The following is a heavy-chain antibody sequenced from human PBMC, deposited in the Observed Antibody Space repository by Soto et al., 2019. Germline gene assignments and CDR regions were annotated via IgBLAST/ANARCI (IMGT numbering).Heavy chain of an antibody. J-gene: IGHJ5*02. CDR1: GGSFSGYY. V-gene: IGHV4-34*01. CDR3: ARVSVIVVVPAADEKNNTNGFDP. CDR2: INHSGST. D-gene: IGHD2-2*01. Sequence: PSETLSLTCAVYGGSFSGYYWSWIRQPPGKGLEWIGEINHSGSTNYNPSLKSRVTISIDTSKNQLSLKLSTVTAADTAVYYCARVSVIVVVPAADEKNNTNGFDPWGQGTLVTVSS.